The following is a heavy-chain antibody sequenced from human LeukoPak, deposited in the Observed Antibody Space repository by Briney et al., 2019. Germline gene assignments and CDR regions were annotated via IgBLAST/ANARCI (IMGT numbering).Heavy chain of an antibody. CDR3: ARGTNYYDSSGYAFYFDY. V-gene: IGHV1-3*01. D-gene: IGHD3-22*01. CDR1: GYTFTSYT. CDR2: INAGNGDT. J-gene: IGHJ4*02. Sequence: ASVKVSCKASGYTFTSYTMHWVRQAPGQRLGWMGWINAGNGDTKYSQKFQGRVTITRDTSASTAYMELSSLRSEDTAVYFCARGTNYYDSSGYAFYFDYWGQGILVTVSS.